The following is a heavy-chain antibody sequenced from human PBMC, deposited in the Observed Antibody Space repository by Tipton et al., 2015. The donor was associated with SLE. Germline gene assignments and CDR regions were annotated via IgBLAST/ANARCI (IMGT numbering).Heavy chain of an antibody. D-gene: IGHD3-22*01. J-gene: IGHJ4*02. CDR1: GGSISSSSYY. Sequence: VKPSETLSLTCTVSGGSISSSSYYWGWIRQPPGKGLEWIGSIYYSGSTYCNPSLKSRVTISVDTSKNQFSLKLSSVTAADTAVYYCARSPGIYDSSGYYPYYFDYWGQGTLVTVSS. CDR3: ARSPGIYDSSGYYPYYFDY. V-gene: IGHV4-39*07. CDR2: IYYSGST.